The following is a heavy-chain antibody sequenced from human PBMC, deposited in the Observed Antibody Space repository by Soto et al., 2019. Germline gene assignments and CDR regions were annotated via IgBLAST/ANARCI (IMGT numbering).Heavy chain of an antibody. D-gene: IGHD3-22*01. CDR2: ISGSGGST. Sequence: GGSLRLSCAASGFTFSSYAMSWVRQAPGKGLEWVSAISGSGGSTYYADSVKGRFTISRDNSKNTLYLQMNSLRAEDTAVYYCANSGAYYYDSSGYYYRRLSARDYGMDVWGQGTTVTVSS. CDR3: ANSGAYYYDSSGYYYRRLSARDYGMDV. CDR1: GFTFSSYA. V-gene: IGHV3-23*01. J-gene: IGHJ6*02.